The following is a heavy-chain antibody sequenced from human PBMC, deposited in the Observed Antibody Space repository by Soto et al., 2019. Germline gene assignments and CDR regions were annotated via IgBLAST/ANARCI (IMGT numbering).Heavy chain of an antibody. CDR2: ISYDGSNK. CDR1: GFTFSRYG. CDR3: AKDPRDGYPAGAPDY. Sequence: QVQLVESGGGVVQPGRSLRLSCAGSGFTFSRYGTHWVRQAPGKGLEWVAVISYDGSNKYYGDSVKGRFTIFRDNSKNTLYLQMNSLRVEDTAVYYCAKDPRDGYPAGAPDYWGQGTLVTVSS. V-gene: IGHV3-30*18. D-gene: IGHD3-22*01. J-gene: IGHJ4*02.